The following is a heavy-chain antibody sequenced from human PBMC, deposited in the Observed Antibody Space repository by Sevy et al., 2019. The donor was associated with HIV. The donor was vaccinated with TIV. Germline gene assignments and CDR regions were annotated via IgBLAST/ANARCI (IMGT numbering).Heavy chain of an antibody. CDR2: ISGSGGST. D-gene: IGHD2-15*01. Sequence: GGSLRLSCAASGFTCSSYVMSWVRQAPGKGLEWVSAISGSGGSTWYADSVKGRFTISRDNSKNTLYMQTNRLRAEDTAVYYWANDRRPCSGGSGYSDYWGQGTLVTVSS. J-gene: IGHJ4*02. V-gene: IGHV3-23*01. CDR3: ANDRRPCSGGSGYSDY. CDR1: GFTCSSYV.